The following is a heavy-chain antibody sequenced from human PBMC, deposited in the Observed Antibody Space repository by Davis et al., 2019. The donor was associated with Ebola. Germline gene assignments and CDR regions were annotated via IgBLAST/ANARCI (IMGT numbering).Heavy chain of an antibody. CDR2: ISSSSSTI. Sequence: GESLKISCVASEFTLNNAWMNWVRQAPGKGLEWVSYISSSSSTIYYADSVKGRFTISRDNAKNTLYLQMNSLRAEDTAVYYCARGIRYSGYYYYGVDVWGQGTTVTVSS. J-gene: IGHJ6*02. CDR3: ARGIRYSGYYYYGVDV. D-gene: IGHD5-12*01. V-gene: IGHV3-48*04. CDR1: EFTLNNAW.